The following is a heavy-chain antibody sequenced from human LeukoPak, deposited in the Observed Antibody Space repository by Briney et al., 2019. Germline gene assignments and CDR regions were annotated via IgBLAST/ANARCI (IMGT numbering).Heavy chain of an antibody. J-gene: IGHJ2*01. CDR2: IYWDDDK. CDR1: GFSLSTNGVG. D-gene: IGHD4-17*01. V-gene: IGHV2-5*02. Sequence: SGPTLVKPTQTLTLTCTFSGFSLSTNGVGVGWIRQPPGKALEWLALIYWDDDKRYSPSLKSRLTITKDTSKNQVVLTLTNMDPVDTATYHCAHRLRVTTIGWYFDFWGRGTLVSVSS. CDR3: AHRLRVTTIGWYFDF.